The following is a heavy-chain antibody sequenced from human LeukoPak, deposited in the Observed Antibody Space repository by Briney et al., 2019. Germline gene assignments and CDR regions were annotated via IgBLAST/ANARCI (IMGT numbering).Heavy chain of an antibody. J-gene: IGHJ4*02. CDR2: IYTDGTT. V-gene: IGHV3-53*01. CDR1: GFTVTSNY. Sequence: PGGSLRLSCAASGFTVTSNYMSWVRQAPGKGLEWVSIIYTDGTTFYADSVKGRFAISRDNSKNTLYLQMNSLRAEDTAVYYCASAYASSGYYYYYFAYWGQGTLVTVSS. D-gene: IGHD3-22*01. CDR3: ASAYASSGYYYYYFAY.